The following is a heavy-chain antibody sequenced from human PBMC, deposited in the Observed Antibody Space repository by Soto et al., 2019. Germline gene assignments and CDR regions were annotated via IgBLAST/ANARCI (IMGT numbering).Heavy chain of an antibody. Sequence: PSETLSLTCSVSGGSIRSNIYYWGWIRQPPGKGLEWIATVHYSGSTYYTPSLKNRVTISADTSNNQFSLRLNSVTAADTAVYYCARGGWILWSGDSITHGMDVWGQGTTVTVSS. D-gene: IGHD3-10*01. CDR2: VHYSGST. CDR3: ARGGWILWSGDSITHGMDV. V-gene: IGHV4-39*01. CDR1: GGSIRSNIYY. J-gene: IGHJ6*02.